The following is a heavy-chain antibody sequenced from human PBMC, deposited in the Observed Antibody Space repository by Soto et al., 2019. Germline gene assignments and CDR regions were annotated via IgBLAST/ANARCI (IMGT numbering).Heavy chain of an antibody. J-gene: IGHJ4*02. CDR3: ARLPTAVAGIVDY. Sequence: ASETLSLTCTVSGGSIISSSYYWVWIRQPPGKGLEWIGSIYYSGSTYYNPSLKSRVTISVDTSKNQFSLKLSSVTAADTAVYYCARLPTAVAGIVDYWGQGTLVTVSS. CDR2: IYYSGST. CDR1: GGSIISSSYY. D-gene: IGHD6-19*01. V-gene: IGHV4-39*01.